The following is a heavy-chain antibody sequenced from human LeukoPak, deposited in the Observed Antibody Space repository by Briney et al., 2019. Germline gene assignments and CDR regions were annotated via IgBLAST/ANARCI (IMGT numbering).Heavy chain of an antibody. Sequence: SETLSLTCTVSGAPLNNYYWNWVRQPPGKELEWIGNVDYSGSTRYNPSLKSRATTSLDSSKNQFSLRLTSVTAADMAVYYCAMQVGIYGDYNNWFDPWGQGARVTVSS. V-gene: IGHV4-59*08. J-gene: IGHJ5*02. CDR1: GAPLNNYY. CDR3: AMQVGIYGDYNNWFDP. CDR2: VDYSGST. D-gene: IGHD4-17*01.